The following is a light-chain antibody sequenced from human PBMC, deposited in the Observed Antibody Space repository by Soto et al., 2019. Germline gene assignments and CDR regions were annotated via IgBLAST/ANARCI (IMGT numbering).Light chain of an antibody. CDR2: AAS. CDR1: QGISSY. Sequence: IQLTQSPTFLSASVGARVTITCRASQGISSYLAWYQQKPGKAPKLLIYAASTLQSGVPSRFSGSASGTESTLTISSLQPDDFATYYCQQYNSYSTFGQGTKVDIK. V-gene: IGKV1-9*01. CDR3: QQYNSYST. J-gene: IGKJ1*01.